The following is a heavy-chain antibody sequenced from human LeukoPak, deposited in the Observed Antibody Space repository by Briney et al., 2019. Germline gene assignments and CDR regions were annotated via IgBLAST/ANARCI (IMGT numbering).Heavy chain of an antibody. CDR2: ISGSGGST. J-gene: IGHJ4*02. V-gene: IGHV3-23*01. D-gene: IGHD5-18*01. Sequence: QSGGSLRLSCAASGFTFGSYAMTWVRQAPGKGLKWVSAISGSGGSTYYADSVKGRFTISRDISKNTLYLQMNSLRAEDTAVYYCAKGIYSYGPNYFDYWGQGTLVTVSS. CDR3: AKGIYSYGPNYFDY. CDR1: GFTFGSYA.